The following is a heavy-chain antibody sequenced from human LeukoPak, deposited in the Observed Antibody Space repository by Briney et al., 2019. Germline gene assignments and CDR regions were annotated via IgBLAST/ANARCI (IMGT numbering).Heavy chain of an antibody. Sequence: ASVKVSCKASGYTFTSYAMNWVRQAPGQGLEWMGWINTNTGNPTYAQGFTGRFVFSLDTSVSTAYLQISSLKAEDTAVYYCARSPETRPEVRGVPKYGMDVWGQGTTVTVSS. CDR3: ARSPETRPEVRGVPKYGMDV. J-gene: IGHJ6*02. D-gene: IGHD3-10*01. CDR2: INTNTGNP. V-gene: IGHV7-4-1*02. CDR1: GYTFTSYA.